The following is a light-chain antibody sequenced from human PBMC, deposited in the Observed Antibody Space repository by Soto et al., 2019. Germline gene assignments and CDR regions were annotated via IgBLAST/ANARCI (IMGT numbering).Light chain of an antibody. Sequence: QSVLTQPPSASGTPGQRVTISCSGSSSNIGSNTVNWYQQLPGTAPKLLIYSNNQRPSGVPDRFSGSKSGTSASLAISGLQSEDEAEYYCAAWDDSLNGLVFGGGTKLTFL. V-gene: IGLV1-44*01. J-gene: IGLJ2*01. CDR2: SNN. CDR1: SSNIGSNT. CDR3: AAWDDSLNGLV.